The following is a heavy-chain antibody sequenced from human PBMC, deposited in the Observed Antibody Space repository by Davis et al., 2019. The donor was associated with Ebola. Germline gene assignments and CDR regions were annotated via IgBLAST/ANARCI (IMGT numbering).Heavy chain of an antibody. Sequence: SVKVSCKASGGTFSSYTISWVRQAPGQGLEWMGRIIPILGIANYAQKFQGRVTITADKSTSTAYMGLSSLRSEDTAVYYCARDFGPGDGGDNWGQGTLVTVSS. V-gene: IGHV1-69*04. CDR1: GGTFSSYT. CDR3: ARDFGPGDGGDN. J-gene: IGHJ4*02. D-gene: IGHD3-16*01. CDR2: IIPILGIA.